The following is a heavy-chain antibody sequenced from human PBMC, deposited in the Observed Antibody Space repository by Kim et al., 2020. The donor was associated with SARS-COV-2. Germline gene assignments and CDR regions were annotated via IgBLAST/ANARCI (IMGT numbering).Heavy chain of an antibody. CDR3: ARGAREEVAGG. CDR2: IYYSGST. Sequence: SETLSLTCTVSGGSISSYYWSWIRQPPGKGLEWIGYIYYSGSTNYNPSLKSRVTISVDTSKNQFSLKLSSVTAADTAVYYCARGAREEVAGGWGQGTLVTVSS. J-gene: IGHJ4*02. V-gene: IGHV4-59*01. D-gene: IGHD6-19*01. CDR1: GGSISSYY.